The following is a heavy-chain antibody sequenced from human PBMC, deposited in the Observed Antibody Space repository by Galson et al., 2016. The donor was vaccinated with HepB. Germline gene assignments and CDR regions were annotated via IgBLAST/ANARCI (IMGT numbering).Heavy chain of an antibody. CDR1: GGSVSGRNYY. V-gene: IGHV4-39*01. CDR2: LYYSGNT. D-gene: IGHD2-21*02. J-gene: IGHJ4*02. CDR3: ASQLTYCGGDCYPSHSDY. Sequence: SETLSLTCSVSGGSVSGRNYYWGWVRQPPGRGLEYIGSLYYSGNTYYNPSLKGRLTISIDTSKNQFSLTLSSVTATDTAVYFCASQLTYCGGDCYPSHSDYWGQGIVVTVSS.